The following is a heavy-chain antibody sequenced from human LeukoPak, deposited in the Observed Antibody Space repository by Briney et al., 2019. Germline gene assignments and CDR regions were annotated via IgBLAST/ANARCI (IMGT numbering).Heavy chain of an antibody. J-gene: IGHJ4*02. V-gene: IGHV3-30*02. Sequence: GGSLRLSCAASGFTFSAFAMNWVRHVPGKGLQWLAFIQSDGSYEFYADYVKGRFTISRDNSKKTVFLQMNSLRPEDTATYYFAKDQGVVGSYDYWGQGALVTVSS. CDR1: GFTFSAFA. CDR3: AKDQGVVGSYDY. D-gene: IGHD3-16*01. CDR2: IQSDGSYE.